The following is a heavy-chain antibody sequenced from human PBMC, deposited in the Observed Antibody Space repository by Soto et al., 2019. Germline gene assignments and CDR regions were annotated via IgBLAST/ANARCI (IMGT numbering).Heavy chain of an antibody. CDR3: ARYFDWLSPKQNFDY. Sequence: SETLSLTCTVSGGSISSSSYYWGWIRQPPGKGLEWIGSIYYSGSTYYNPSLKSRVTISVDTSKNQFSLKLSSVTAADTAVYYCARYFDWLSPKQNFDYWGQGTLVTVS. J-gene: IGHJ4*02. V-gene: IGHV4-39*01. D-gene: IGHD3-9*01. CDR1: GGSISSSSYY. CDR2: IYYSGST.